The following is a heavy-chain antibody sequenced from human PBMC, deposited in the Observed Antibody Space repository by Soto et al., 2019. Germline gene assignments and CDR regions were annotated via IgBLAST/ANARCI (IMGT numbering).Heavy chain of an antibody. CDR1: GFTFVDYA. CDR3: ESDIVVVPAARMRDV. V-gene: IGHV3-9*01. J-gene: IGHJ6*04. CDR2: ISWNSGSI. D-gene: IGHD2-2*01. Sequence: PGGSLRLSCAASGFTFVDYAMHWVRQAPGKGLEWVSGISWNSGSIGYADSVKGRFTISRDNAKNSLYLQMNSLRAEDTALYYCESDIVVVPAARMRDVWGKGTTVTVSS.